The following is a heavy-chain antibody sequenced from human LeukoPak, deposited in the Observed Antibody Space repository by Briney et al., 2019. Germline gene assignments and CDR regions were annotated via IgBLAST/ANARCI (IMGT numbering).Heavy chain of an antibody. V-gene: IGHV4-38-2*02. CDR1: GYSMRSGYY. CDR3: ARGKPYSSGYYPHYYYMDV. Sequence: SETPSLTCSVSGYSMRSGYYWGWIRQPPGKGLEWIGSIYYSGSTYYNPSLKSRVTISLDTSKNQFSLKLSSVTAADTAVYYCARGKPYSSGYYPHYYYMDVWGKGTTVTVSS. CDR2: IYYSGST. J-gene: IGHJ6*03. D-gene: IGHD3-22*01.